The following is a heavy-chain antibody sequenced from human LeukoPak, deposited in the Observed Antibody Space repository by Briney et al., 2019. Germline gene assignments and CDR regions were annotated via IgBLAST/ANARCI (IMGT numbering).Heavy chain of an antibody. CDR3: ARVLVGGTNGFDP. J-gene: IGHJ5*02. CDR1: GFTFSSYW. CDR2: INRDGSEK. D-gene: IGHD1-26*01. Sequence: GVSLRLSCAASGFTFSSYWMSWVRQAPGKGREWVASINRDGSEKYYVDSVRGRFTISRDNAKNSLYLQMNSLRAEDTAVYYCARVLVGGTNGFDPWGQGTLVTV. V-gene: IGHV3-7*02.